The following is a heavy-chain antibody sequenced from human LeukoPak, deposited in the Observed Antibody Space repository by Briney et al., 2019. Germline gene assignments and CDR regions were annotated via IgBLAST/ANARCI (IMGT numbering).Heavy chain of an antibody. CDR3: ARGDYYDSSGYSQYFQH. CDR2: IWYDGSNK. D-gene: IGHD3-22*01. V-gene: IGHV3-33*01. J-gene: IGHJ1*01. CDR1: GFTFSSYG. Sequence: GGSLRRSCAASGFTFSSYGMHWVRQAPGKGLEWVAVIWYDGSNKYYADSVKGRFTISRDNSKNTLYLQMNSLRAEDTAVYYCARGDYYDSSGYSQYFQHWGQGTLVTVSS.